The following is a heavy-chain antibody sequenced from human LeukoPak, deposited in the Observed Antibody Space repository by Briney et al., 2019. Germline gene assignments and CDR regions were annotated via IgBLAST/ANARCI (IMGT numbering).Heavy chain of an antibody. V-gene: IGHV4-4*02. CDR3: ATETYYDSSGPHFDY. CDR1: GGSIRSSNW. J-gene: IGHJ4*02. D-gene: IGHD3-22*01. CDR2: IYHTGNT. Sequence: SGTLSLTCAVSGGSIRSSNWWRWVLQPPGKRLEWIGEIYHTGNTNYNPSLKSRVTISVDKSKNQFSLKLSSVTAADTAVYYCATETYYDSSGPHFDYWGQGTLVTVSS.